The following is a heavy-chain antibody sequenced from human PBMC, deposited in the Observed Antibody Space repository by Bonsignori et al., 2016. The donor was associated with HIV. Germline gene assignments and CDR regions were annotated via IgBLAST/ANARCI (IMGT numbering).Heavy chain of an antibody. CDR3: ARDLGQLSLGYYMDV. Sequence: WIRQPPGKGLEWVSSISSSSSYIYYADSVKGRFTISRDNAKNSLYLQMNSLRAEDTAVYYCARDLGQLSLGYYMDVWGKGTTVTVSS. V-gene: IGHV3-21*01. CDR2: ISSSSSYI. J-gene: IGHJ6*03. D-gene: IGHD6-13*01.